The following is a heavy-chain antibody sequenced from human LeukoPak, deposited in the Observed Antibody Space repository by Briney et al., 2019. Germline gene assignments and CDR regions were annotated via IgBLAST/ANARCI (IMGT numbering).Heavy chain of an antibody. CDR1: GFTFRTYD. CDR2: VGSAANT. D-gene: IGHD1-26*01. CDR3: ARDSSGGSYLDV. J-gene: IGHJ6*02. Sequence: GGSLRLSCAAYGFTFRTYDMSWVRQTPGKGLDWVSVVGSAANTYYADSVKGRFTISRDNSKNTVYLQMNSLRVEDTAVYYCARDSSGGSYLDVWGQGATVTVSS. V-gene: IGHV3-23*01.